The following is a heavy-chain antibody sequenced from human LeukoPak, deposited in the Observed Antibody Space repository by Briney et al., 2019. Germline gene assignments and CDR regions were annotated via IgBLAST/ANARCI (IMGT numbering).Heavy chain of an antibody. Sequence: SVKVSCKASGGTFSSYAISWVRQAPGQGLEWMGGIIPIFGTANYAQKFLGRVTITADESTSTAYMELSSLRSEDTAVYYCARGESYYYGSGSYYGCYWGQGTLVTVSS. V-gene: IGHV1-69*01. CDR1: GGTFSSYA. D-gene: IGHD3-10*01. CDR3: ARGESYYYGSGSYYGCY. CDR2: IIPIFGTA. J-gene: IGHJ4*02.